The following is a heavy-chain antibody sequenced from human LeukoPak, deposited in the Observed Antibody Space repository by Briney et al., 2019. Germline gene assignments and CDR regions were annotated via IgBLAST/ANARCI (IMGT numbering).Heavy chain of an antibody. D-gene: IGHD3-22*01. CDR2: IWYDGSNK. Sequence: QPGGSLRLSYAASGFTFSSYGMHWVRQAPGKGLEWVAVIWYDGSNKYYADSVKGRFTISRDNSKNTLYLQMNSLRAEDTAVYYCARGLYYYDPTGDYYFDYWGQGTLVTVSS. CDR3: ARGLYYYDPTGDYYFDY. J-gene: IGHJ4*02. V-gene: IGHV3-33*01. CDR1: GFTFSSYG.